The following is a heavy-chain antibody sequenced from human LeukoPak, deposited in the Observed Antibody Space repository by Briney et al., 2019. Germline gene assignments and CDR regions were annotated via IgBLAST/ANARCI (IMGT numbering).Heavy chain of an antibody. D-gene: IGHD3-10*01. Sequence: GSLRLSCAASGFTFSSYSMNWVRQAPGKGLEWVSYISSSSSTICYADSVKGRFTISRDNAKNSLYLQMNSLRAEDTAVYYCARGNEISGSGSYYTGYWGQGTLVTVSS. J-gene: IGHJ4*02. CDR2: ISSSSSTI. CDR1: GFTFSSYS. V-gene: IGHV3-48*04. CDR3: ARGNEISGSGSYYTGY.